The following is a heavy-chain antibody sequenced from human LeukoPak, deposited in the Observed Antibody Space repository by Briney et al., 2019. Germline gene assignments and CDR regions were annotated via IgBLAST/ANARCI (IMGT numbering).Heavy chain of an antibody. CDR1: GYTFTGSY. J-gene: IGHJ4*02. Sequence: ASVKVSCKASGYTFTGSYMHCVRQAPGQGLEWMGWINPNSGGTNYAQKFQGRVTMTRDTSISTAYMELSRLRSDDTAVYYCARDAHYYDSSGHFDYWGQGTLVTVSS. D-gene: IGHD3-22*01. V-gene: IGHV1-2*02. CDR2: INPNSGGT. CDR3: ARDAHYYDSSGHFDY.